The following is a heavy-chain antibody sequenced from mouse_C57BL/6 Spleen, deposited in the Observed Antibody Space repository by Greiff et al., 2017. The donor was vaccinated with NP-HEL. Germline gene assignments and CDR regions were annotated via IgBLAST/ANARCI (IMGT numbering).Heavy chain of an antibody. J-gene: IGHJ4*01. CDR1: GYTFTSYW. CDR3: ASRMVTYAMDY. CDR2: IYPGSGST. Sequence: QVQLQQPGTELVKPGASVKLSCKASGYTFTSYWITWVKQRPGQGLEWIGDIYPGSGSTNYNEKFKSKATLTVDTSSSTAYMQLSSLTSDDSAVYYCASRMVTYAMDYWGQGTSVTVSS. V-gene: IGHV1-55*01. D-gene: IGHD2-2*01.